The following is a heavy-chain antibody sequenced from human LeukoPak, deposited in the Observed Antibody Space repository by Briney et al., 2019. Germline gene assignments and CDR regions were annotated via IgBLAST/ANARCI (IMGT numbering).Heavy chain of an antibody. Sequence: SETLSLTCTVSGGSISSYYWSWIRQPPGKGLEWIGYIYYSGSTNYNPSLKSRVTISVDTSKDQFSLKLSSVTAADTAVYYCARMYYYDSRTYGEFDYWGQGTLVTVSS. CDR2: IYYSGST. V-gene: IGHV4-59*01. J-gene: IGHJ4*02. CDR1: GGSISSYY. D-gene: IGHD3-22*01. CDR3: ARMYYYDSRTYGEFDY.